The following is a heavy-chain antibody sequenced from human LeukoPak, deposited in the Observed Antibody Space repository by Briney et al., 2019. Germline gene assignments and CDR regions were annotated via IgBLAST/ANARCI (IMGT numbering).Heavy chain of an antibody. J-gene: IGHJ5*02. CDR3: ARTGGYMVWGVQNWFDP. CDR2: GTS. V-gene: IGHV4-39*01. CDR1: GGSISTSYY. Sequence: SETLSLTCTVSGGSISTSYYWGWVRQAPGKGLEWIGSGTSYYNPSLKSRVTISVDTSRNQFSLKLTSVTAADTAVYYCARTGGYMVWGVQNWFDPWGQGTPVTVSS. D-gene: IGHD3-10*01.